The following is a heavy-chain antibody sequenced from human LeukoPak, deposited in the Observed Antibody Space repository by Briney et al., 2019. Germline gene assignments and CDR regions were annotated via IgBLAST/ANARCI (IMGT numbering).Heavy chain of an antibody. CDR3: ARDFPYDSSGYSIDY. J-gene: IGHJ4*02. CDR2: INPNSGGT. V-gene: IGHV1-2*02. CDR1: GYTFTSYG. D-gene: IGHD3-22*01. Sequence: GASVKVSCKASGYTFTSYGISWVRQAPGQGLEWMGWINPNSGGTNYAQKFQGRVTMTRDTSISTAYMELSRLRSDDTAVYYCARDFPYDSSGYSIDYWGQGTLVTVSS.